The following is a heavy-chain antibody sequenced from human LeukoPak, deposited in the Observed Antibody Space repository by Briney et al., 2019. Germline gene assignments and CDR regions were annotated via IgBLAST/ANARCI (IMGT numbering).Heavy chain of an antibody. Sequence: SETLSLTCTVSGGSISSYYWSWIRQPPGKGLEWIGYIYYSGSTNYNPSLKSRVTISVDTSKNQFSLKLSSVTAADTAVYYCARVPKGAARQTYCYYGMDVWGQGTTVTVSS. CDR3: ARVPKGAARQTYCYYGMDV. V-gene: IGHV4-59*01. CDR2: IYYSGST. D-gene: IGHD6-6*01. CDR1: GGSISSYY. J-gene: IGHJ6*02.